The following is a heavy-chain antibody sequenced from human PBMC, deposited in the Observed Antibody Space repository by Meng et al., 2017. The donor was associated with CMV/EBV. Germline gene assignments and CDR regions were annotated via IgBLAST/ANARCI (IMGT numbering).Heavy chain of an antibody. CDR1: GFTFTGSY. CDR2: INPNSGGT. CDR3: AREGYSSSYNWFDP. J-gene: IGHJ5*02. D-gene: IGHD6-13*01. V-gene: IGHV1-2*02. Sequence: ASGFTFTGSYMHWLRQAPGQGLEWMGWINPNSGGTHYAQKFQGRVTMTRVTSISTAYMELSRLRSDDTAVYYCAREGYSSSYNWFDPWGQGTLVTVSS.